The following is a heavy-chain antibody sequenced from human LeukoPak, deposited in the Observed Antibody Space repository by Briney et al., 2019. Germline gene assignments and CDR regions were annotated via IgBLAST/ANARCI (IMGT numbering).Heavy chain of an antibody. V-gene: IGHV3-30*14. Sequence: PGRSLRLSCAASGFTFSSYAMHWVRQAPGKGLEWVAVISYDGSNKYYADSVKGRFTISRDNSKNMLYLQMNSLRAEDTAVYYCARQKYSSGPDYWGQGTLVTVSS. CDR3: ARQKYSSGPDY. CDR1: GFTFSSYA. J-gene: IGHJ4*02. D-gene: IGHD6-19*01. CDR2: ISYDGSNK.